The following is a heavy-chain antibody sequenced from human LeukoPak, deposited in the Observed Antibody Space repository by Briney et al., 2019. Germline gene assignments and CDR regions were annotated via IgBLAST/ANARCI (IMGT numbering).Heavy chain of an antibody. CDR1: GFTFSSYA. CDR2: ISYDGSNK. J-gene: IGHJ4*02. CDR3: ARDLWRTLTTPAGY. Sequence: PGGSLRLSCAASGFTFSSYAMHWVRQAPGKGLEWGAVISYDGSNKYYADSVKGRFTISRDNSKNTLYLQMNSLRAEDTAVYYCARDLWRTLTTPAGYWGQGTLVTVSS. V-gene: IGHV3-30-3*01. D-gene: IGHD4-17*01.